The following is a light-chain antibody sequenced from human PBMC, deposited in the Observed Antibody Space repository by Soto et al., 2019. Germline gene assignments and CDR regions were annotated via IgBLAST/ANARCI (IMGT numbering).Light chain of an antibody. Sequence: QSALTQPASVSGSPGQSITIYCTGTRSDVGGYNYVSWYQQHPGKAPKLMIYDVSNRTSGVFNRLSGSKSGNTASLTISGLQAEDEVDYYCSSYTSISTLVVFGGGTKVTVL. CDR1: RSDVGGYNY. J-gene: IGLJ2*01. V-gene: IGLV2-14*01. CDR3: SSYTSISTLVV. CDR2: DVS.